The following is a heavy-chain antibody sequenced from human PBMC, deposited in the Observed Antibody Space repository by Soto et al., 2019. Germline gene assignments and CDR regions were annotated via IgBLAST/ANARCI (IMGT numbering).Heavy chain of an antibody. CDR3: ARGGDYDFWRGYYYYGMDV. Sequence: EVQLVESGGGLVKPGGSLRLSGAASGFTFSSYSMNWVRQAPGKGLEWVSSIRSSSSYIYYADSVKGRFTISRDNAKNSLYLQMNSLRAEDTAVYYCARGGDYDFWRGYYYYGMDVWGQGTTVTVSS. V-gene: IGHV3-21*01. J-gene: IGHJ6*02. D-gene: IGHD3-3*01. CDR2: IRSSSSYI. CDR1: GFTFSSYS.